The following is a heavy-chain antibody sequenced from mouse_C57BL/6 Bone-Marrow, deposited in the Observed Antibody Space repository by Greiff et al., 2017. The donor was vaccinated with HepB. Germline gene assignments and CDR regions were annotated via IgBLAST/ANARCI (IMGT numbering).Heavy chain of an antibody. CDR1: GFTFSSYA. J-gene: IGHJ1*03. CDR3: TRDQRGTGTDWYFDV. Sequence: EVKLVESGEGLVKPGGSLKLSCAASGFTFSSYAMSWVRQTPEKRLEWVAYISSGGDYIDYADTVKGRFTISRDNARNTLYLQMSSLKSEDTAMYYCTRDQRGTGTDWYFDVWGTGTTVTVSS. CDR2: ISSGGDYI. D-gene: IGHD4-1*01. V-gene: IGHV5-9-1*02.